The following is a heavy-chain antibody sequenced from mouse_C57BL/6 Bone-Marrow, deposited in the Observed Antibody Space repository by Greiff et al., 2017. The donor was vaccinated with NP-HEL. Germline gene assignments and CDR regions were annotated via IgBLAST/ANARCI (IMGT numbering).Heavy chain of an antibody. CDR1: GYTFTSYG. J-gene: IGHJ2*01. CDR3: ARWIRRHPYDFDY. Sequence: QVQLKESGAELARPGASVKLSCKASGYTFTSYGISWVKQRTGQGLEWIGEIYPRSGNTYYNEKFKGKATLTADKSSSTAYMELRSLTSEDAAVYFCARWIRRHPYDFDYWGQGTTLAVSS. V-gene: IGHV1-81*01. CDR2: IYPRSGNT.